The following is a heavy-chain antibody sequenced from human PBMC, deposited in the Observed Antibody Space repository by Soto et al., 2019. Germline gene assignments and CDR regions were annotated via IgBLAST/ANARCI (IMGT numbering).Heavy chain of an antibody. D-gene: IGHD6-6*01. V-gene: IGHV4-34*01. CDR1: GGSFSGYS. J-gene: IGHJ5*02. CDR2: INHSGSA. CDR3: ARGRRQQLVRSAASDRFDP. Sequence: SETLSLTCAIYGGSFSGYSWSWIRQPPGKGQEWIGEINHSGSANYNPSLKSRVTISVDTSKNQFSLKVSSVTAADTAVYYCARGRRQQLVRSAASDRFDPWGQGTQVTVSS.